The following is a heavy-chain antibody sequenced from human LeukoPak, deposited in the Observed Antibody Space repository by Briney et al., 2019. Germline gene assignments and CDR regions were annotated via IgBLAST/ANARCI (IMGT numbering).Heavy chain of an antibody. V-gene: IGHV3-23*01. Sequence: GGSLRLSCAASGFTFSSYAMSWVRQAPGKGLEWVSAISGSGGSTYYADSVKGRFTISRDNSKNTLYLQMNSLRAEDTAVYYCTAPWELRFLEWLELFDYWGQGTLVTVSS. J-gene: IGHJ4*02. D-gene: IGHD3-3*01. CDR1: GFTFSSYA. CDR2: ISGSGGST. CDR3: TAPWELRFLEWLELFDY.